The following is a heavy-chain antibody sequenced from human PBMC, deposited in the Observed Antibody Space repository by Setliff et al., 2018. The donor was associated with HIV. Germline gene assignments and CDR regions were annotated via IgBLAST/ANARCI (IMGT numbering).Heavy chain of an antibody. J-gene: IGHJ3*02. CDR3: AKMAGRDGYDDAVDN. CDR1: GFTFKNSA. Sequence: PGESLKISCAASGFTFKNSAMSWVRQAPGEGLEWVSTISNSDGRTNYAASVKGRFTISRDNSTNTLYLQMNSLRDEDTAVYYCAKMAGRDGYDDAVDNWGQGTMVT. D-gene: IGHD5-12*01. CDR2: ISNSDGRT. V-gene: IGHV3-23*01.